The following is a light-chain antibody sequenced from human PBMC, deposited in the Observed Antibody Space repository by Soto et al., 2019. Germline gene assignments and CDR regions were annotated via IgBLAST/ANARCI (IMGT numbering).Light chain of an antibody. CDR1: SSNIENNY. CDR2: DND. Sequence: QSVLTQPPSVSAASGQKVTISCSGSSSNIENNYVSWYQQLSATAPKLLIHDNDKRPSGIPDRFSGSKSGTSATLGITGLQTGDEADYYCGTWDSSLNLVVFGGGTKVTVL. V-gene: IGLV1-51*01. CDR3: GTWDSSLNLVV. J-gene: IGLJ2*01.